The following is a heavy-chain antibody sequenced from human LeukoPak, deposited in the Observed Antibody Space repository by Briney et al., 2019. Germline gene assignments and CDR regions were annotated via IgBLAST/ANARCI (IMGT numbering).Heavy chain of an antibody. CDR2: ISSSGNTI. J-gene: IGHJ3*02. CDR1: GFTFSDYY. Sequence: PGGSLRLSCAASGFTFSDYYMSWIRQAPGKGLEWVSYISSSGNTIYYADSVRGRFTISRDNAKNSLYLQMNSLRAEDTAVYYCASTWAPRDWEPDAFDIWGQGTMVTVSS. V-gene: IGHV3-11*04. D-gene: IGHD1-14*01. CDR3: ASTWAPRDWEPDAFDI.